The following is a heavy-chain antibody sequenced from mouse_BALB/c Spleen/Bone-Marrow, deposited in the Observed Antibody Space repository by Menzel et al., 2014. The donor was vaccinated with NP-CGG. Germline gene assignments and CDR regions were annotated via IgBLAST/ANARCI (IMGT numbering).Heavy chain of an antibody. CDR1: GYAFSSSW. J-gene: IGHJ2*01. D-gene: IGHD1-1*01. V-gene: IGHV1-82*01. Sequence: LQESGPELVKPGASVKISCKASGYAFSSSWMNWVKQRPGQGLEWIGRIYPGDGDTNYNGKFKGKATLTADKSSSTAYMQLSSLTSVDSAVYFCARLLGYYFDYWGQGTTLTVSS. CDR2: IYPGDGDT. CDR3: ARLLGYYFDY.